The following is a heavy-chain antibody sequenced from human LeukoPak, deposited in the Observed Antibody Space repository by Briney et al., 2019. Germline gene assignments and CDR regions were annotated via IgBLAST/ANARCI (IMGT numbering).Heavy chain of an antibody. CDR1: GYSFNNYW. D-gene: IGHD5-12*01. Sequence: GESLKISCKGSGYSFNNYWIVWVRQVPGRGLEWMAIIWPDDYRVRYNPAFQGQVTISADRSTTSAHLQWRSLKSSDTAMYYCARIGGSDSFAYWGQGSRVTVSS. J-gene: IGHJ4*02. CDR2: IWPDDYRV. V-gene: IGHV5-51*01. CDR3: ARIGGSDSFAY.